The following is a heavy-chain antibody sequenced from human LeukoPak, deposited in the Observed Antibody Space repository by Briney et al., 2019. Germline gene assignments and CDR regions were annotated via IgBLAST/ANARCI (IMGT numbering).Heavy chain of an antibody. CDR2: IKQDGSEK. Sequence: GGSLRLSCAASGFTFSSYWMSWVRQAPGKGLEWVANIKQDGSEKYYVDSVKGRFTISRDNAKNSLYLQMNSLRAEDTAVYYCARAMVATRSYYFDYWGQGTLVTVSS. CDR3: ARAMVATRSYYFDY. V-gene: IGHV3-7*01. D-gene: IGHD5-12*01. CDR1: GFTFSSYW. J-gene: IGHJ4*02.